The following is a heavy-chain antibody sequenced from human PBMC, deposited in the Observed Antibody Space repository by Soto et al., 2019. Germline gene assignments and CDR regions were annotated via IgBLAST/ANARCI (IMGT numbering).Heavy chain of an antibody. CDR2: ITWNGDNV. J-gene: IGHJ4*02. CDR1: GLNFDDYA. D-gene: IGHD2-21*02. Sequence: GGSLRLSCAACGLNFDDYAMHWVRQVPGKGLEWVSGITWNGDNVAYADSVKGLFTISKDNAKSTLYLQMNSLRVEDTALYYCVKDVKCDFLQGDPYDHWGQGTLDTVSS. CDR3: VKDVKCDFLQGDPYDH. V-gene: IGHV3-9*01.